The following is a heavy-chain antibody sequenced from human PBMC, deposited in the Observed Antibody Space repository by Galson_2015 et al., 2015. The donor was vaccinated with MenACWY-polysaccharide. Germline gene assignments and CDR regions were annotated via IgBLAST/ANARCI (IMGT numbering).Heavy chain of an antibody. V-gene: IGHV4-34*01. J-gene: IGHJ4*02. CDR1: GGSFSGYY. Sequence: SETLSLTCAVYGGSFSGYYWSWIRQPPGKGLEWIGEINHSGSTNYNPSLKSRVTISVDTSKNQFSLKLSSVTAADTAVYYCARAHDYVTPLDYWGQGTLVTVSS. D-gene: IGHD3-16*01. CDR3: ARAHDYVTPLDY. CDR2: INHSGST.